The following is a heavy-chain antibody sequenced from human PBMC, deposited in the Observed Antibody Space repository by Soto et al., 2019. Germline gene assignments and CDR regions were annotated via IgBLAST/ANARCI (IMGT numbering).Heavy chain of an antibody. J-gene: IGHJ4*02. CDR1: GFSFISSGEG. V-gene: IGHV2-5*02. CDR3: AHRQRIIRYFDLGYFDS. Sequence: QITLKESGPTLLKPTQTLTLTCTFSGFSFISSGEGVGWIRQPPGKALEWLALIYWDDDRRYNPSLENRLTITKAHDPSRRQVFLTLTDVDPADTATYYCAHRQRIIRYFDLGYFDSWGQGAPVTVSS. CDR2: IYWDDDR. D-gene: IGHD3-9*01.